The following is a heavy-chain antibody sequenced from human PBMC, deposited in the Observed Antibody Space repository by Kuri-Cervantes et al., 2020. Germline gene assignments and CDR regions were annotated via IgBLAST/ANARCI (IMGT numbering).Heavy chain of an antibody. J-gene: IGHJ4*02. V-gene: IGHV3-66*03. Sequence: GGSLRLSCAASGFTVSSNPMNWVRQAPGKGLEWVSIIYASGSTYYADSVKGRFSISRDNSKNTLYLQMNSLTTDDTAIYFCASASWGSSGWFPTDYWGQGTLVTVSS. D-gene: IGHD6-19*01. CDR3: ASASWGSSGWFPTDY. CDR2: IYASGST. CDR1: GFTVSSNP.